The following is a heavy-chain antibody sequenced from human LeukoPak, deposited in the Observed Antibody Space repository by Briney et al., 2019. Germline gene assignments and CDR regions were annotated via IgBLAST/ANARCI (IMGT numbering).Heavy chain of an antibody. CDR1: GGYISSHY. D-gene: IGHD6-13*01. V-gene: IGHV4-59*11. CDR2: IYYSGST. Sequence: SETLSLTCTVSGGYISSHYWSWIRQPPGKGLEWIGYIYYSGSTNYNPSLKSRVTISVDTSKNQFSLKLSSVTAADTAVYYCARETGYSSSLLDYWGQGTLVTVSS. J-gene: IGHJ4*02. CDR3: ARETGYSSSLLDY.